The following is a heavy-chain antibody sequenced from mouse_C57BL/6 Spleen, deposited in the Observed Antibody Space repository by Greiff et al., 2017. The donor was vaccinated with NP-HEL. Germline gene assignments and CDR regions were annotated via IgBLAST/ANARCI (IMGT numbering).Heavy chain of an antibody. CDR2: ISSGSSTI. D-gene: IGHD2-4*01. CDR1: GFTFSDYG. Sequence: EVQVVESGGGLVKPGGSLKLSCAASGFTFSDYGMHWVRQSPEQGLEWVAYISSGSSTIYYADTGKVRFTISRHKAKNTLFLQMTSLRSEDTAMYYCARNYDSYYAMDDWGQGTSVTVSS. J-gene: IGHJ4*01. CDR3: ARNYDSYYAMDD. V-gene: IGHV5-17*01.